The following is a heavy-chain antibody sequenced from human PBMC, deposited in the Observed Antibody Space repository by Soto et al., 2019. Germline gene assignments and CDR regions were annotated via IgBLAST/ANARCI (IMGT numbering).Heavy chain of an antibody. J-gene: IGHJ4*02. V-gene: IGHV3-53*02. Sequence: QLVETGGGLIQLGTSLTLSCAASGFSVSRNYMNWVRQAPGKGLEWVSFVYSGGATFYADSVKGRFILSRDDSQNTMYLQMNNLRAEDTAVYYGARVQGRLWGRGTLVTVAS. CDR3: ARVQGRL. CDR2: VYSGGAT. CDR1: GFSVSRNY.